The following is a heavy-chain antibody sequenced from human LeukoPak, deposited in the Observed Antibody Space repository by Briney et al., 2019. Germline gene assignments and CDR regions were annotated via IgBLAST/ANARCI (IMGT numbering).Heavy chain of an antibody. V-gene: IGHV3-11*04. Sequence: GGSLRLSCAASGFTFSDYYVSWIRQAPGKGLEWVSYISSSGSTIYYADSVKGRFTISRDNAKNSLYLQMNSLRAEDTAVYYCAILDYYDSTPFDYWGQGTLVTVSS. CDR3: AILDYYDSTPFDY. CDR1: GFTFSDYY. D-gene: IGHD3-22*01. J-gene: IGHJ4*02. CDR2: ISSSGSTI.